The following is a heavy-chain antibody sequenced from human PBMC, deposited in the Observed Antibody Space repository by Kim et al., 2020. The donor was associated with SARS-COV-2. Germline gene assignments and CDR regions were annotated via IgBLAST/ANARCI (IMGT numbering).Heavy chain of an antibody. D-gene: IGHD3-10*01. CDR3: ARSGGSWFGELSYYYYYYGMDV. Sequence: SETLSLTCTVSGGSISSGGYYWSWIRQHPGKGLEWIGYIYYSGSTYYNPSLKSRVTISVDTSKNQFSLKLSSVTAADTAVYYCARSGGSWFGELSYYYYYYGMDVWGQGTTVTVSS. J-gene: IGHJ6*02. V-gene: IGHV4-31*03. CDR2: IYYSGST. CDR1: GGSISSGGYY.